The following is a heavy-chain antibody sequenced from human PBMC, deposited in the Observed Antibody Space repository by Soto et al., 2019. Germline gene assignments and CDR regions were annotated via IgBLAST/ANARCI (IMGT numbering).Heavy chain of an antibody. CDR1: GFTFSSYA. Sequence: GRSLRLSCAASGFTFSSYAMSWVRQAPGNGLEWVSAFSGSAASTYYADSVKGRFTISRDHSKNTLYVQMNSLRAEDTAVYYCAKDRYDSSGYKQDYWAQGT. CDR3: AKDRYDSSGYKQDY. V-gene: IGHV3-23*01. J-gene: IGHJ4*02. D-gene: IGHD3-22*01. CDR2: FSGSAAST.